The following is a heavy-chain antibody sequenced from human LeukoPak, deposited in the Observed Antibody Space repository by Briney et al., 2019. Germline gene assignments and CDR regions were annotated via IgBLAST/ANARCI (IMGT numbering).Heavy chain of an antibody. J-gene: IGHJ5*02. D-gene: IGHD6-6*01. CDR1: GFTFSSYS. CDR2: ISSSSSSI. V-gene: IGHV3-21*01. Sequence: PGGSLRLSCAASGFTFSSYSMNWVRQAPGKGLEWVSSISSSSSSIYYADSVKSRFTKSKDNAKNSLYLQMNSLRAEDTAVYYCARELSPIEYSSVAGEFGPWGQGTLVTVSS. CDR3: ARELSPIEYSSVAGEFGP.